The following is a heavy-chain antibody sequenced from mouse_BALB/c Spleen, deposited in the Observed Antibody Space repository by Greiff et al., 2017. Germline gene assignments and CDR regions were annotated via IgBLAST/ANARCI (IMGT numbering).Heavy chain of an antibody. CDR3: ARTGLDYGSSYRFAY. V-gene: IGHV1-4*02. Sequence: QVQLKESAAELARPGASVKMSCKASGYTFTSYTMHWVKQRPGQGLEWIGYINPSSGYTEYNQKFKDKTTLTADKSSSTAYMQLSSLTSEDSAVYYCARTGLDYGSSYRFAYWGQGTLVTVSA. D-gene: IGHD1-1*01. CDR1: GYTFTSYT. CDR2: INPSSGYT. J-gene: IGHJ3*01.